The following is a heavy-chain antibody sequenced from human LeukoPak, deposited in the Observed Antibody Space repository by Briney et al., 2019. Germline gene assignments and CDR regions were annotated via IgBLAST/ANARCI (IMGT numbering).Heavy chain of an antibody. V-gene: IGHV4-39*01. J-gene: IGHJ4*02. CDR1: GGSISSSSYY. CDR3: ASRYDYSNYIDY. CDR2: IYYSGST. D-gene: IGHD4-11*01. Sequence: SETLSLTCTVSGGSISSSSYYWGWIRQPPGKGLEWIGTIYYSGSTYYNPSLKSRVIISVDTSKNQFSLKLSSVTAADTAVYYCASRYDYSNYIDYWGQGTLVTVSS.